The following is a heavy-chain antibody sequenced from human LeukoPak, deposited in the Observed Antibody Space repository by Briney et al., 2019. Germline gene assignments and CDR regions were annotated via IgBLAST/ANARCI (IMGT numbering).Heavy chain of an antibody. J-gene: IGHJ4*02. CDR3: ARGVWSPHSGVSIDS. Sequence: SETLSLTCTMSGASISDYYWSWIRHPPGKGLEWVGHIYYTGATNYSPSLKSRVTISVDTSKSQFSLRLSSVTAGDTAVYYCARGVWSPHSGVSIDSWGQGTLVTVSS. CDR1: GASISDYY. D-gene: IGHD3-10*01. V-gene: IGHV4-59*01. CDR2: IYYTGAT.